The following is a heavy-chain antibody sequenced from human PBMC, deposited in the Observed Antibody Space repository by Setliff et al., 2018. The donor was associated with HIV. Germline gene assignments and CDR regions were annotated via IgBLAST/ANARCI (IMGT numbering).Heavy chain of an antibody. D-gene: IGHD1-1*01. J-gene: IGHJ4*02. CDR1: GYTFTGYY. Sequence: GASVKVSCKASGYTFTGYYIHWVRQDPGQGLEWMGWINPNSGGTNYAQKFQGRVTMTRDTSISTAYMELSRLRSDDTAVYYCARQLSNSLESWGQGTPVTVSS. CDR2: INPNSGGT. V-gene: IGHV1-2*02. CDR3: ARQLSNSLES.